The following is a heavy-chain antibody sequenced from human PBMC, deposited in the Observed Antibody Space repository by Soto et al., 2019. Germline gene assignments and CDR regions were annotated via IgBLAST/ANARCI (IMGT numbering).Heavy chain of an antibody. D-gene: IGHD5-12*01. CDR2: IIPIFGTA. J-gene: IGHJ5*02. CDR3: ARDHPRHGYNYGWFDP. Sequence: SVKVSCKXSGGTFSSYAISWVRQAPGQGLEWMGGIIPIFGTANYAQKFQGRVTITADESTSTAYMELSSLRSEDTAVYYCARDHPRHGYNYGWFDPWGQGTLVTVSS. CDR1: GGTFSSYA. V-gene: IGHV1-69*13.